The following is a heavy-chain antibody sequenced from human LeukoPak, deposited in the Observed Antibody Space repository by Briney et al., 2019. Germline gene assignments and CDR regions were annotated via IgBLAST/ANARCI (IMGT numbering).Heavy chain of an antibody. Sequence: WASLKVSCTASGYTFTGDYIYWGRQAPAQGLEWMGWINPNSGGTNYAQKFQGRVTMTRDTSMSAASMEPSSLRADDTAVYYCARGNSGYDKSFDYWGQGTLVTVSS. CDR2: INPNSGGT. D-gene: IGHD5-12*01. CDR3: ARGNSGYDKSFDY. CDR1: GYTFTGDY. J-gene: IGHJ4*02. V-gene: IGHV1-2*02.